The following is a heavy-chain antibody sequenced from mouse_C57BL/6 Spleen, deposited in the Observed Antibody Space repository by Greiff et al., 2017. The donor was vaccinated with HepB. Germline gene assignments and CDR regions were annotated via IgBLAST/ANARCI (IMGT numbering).Heavy chain of an antibody. J-gene: IGHJ3*01. V-gene: IGHV1-81*01. Sequence: VQVVESGAELARPGASVKLSCKASGYTFTSYGISWVKQRTGQGLEWIGEIYPRSGNTYYNEKFKGKATLTADKSSSTAYMELRSLTSEDSAVYFCAREGENYDYDGAWFAYWGQGTLVTVSA. CDR2: IYPRSGNT. CDR3: AREGENYDYDGAWFAY. CDR1: GYTFTSYG. D-gene: IGHD2-4*01.